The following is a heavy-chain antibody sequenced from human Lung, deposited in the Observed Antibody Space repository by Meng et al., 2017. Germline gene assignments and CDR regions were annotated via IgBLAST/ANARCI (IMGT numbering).Heavy chain of an antibody. D-gene: IGHD5-24*01. J-gene: IGHJ4*02. CDR1: GYIFTDFQ. CDR3: ARDRDGYASFDH. CDR2: ITPNSGGA. V-gene: IGHV1-2*06. Sequence: QVQLVQSGAEVRKPGASLQVSCETSGYIFTDFQIHWVRQAPGQGLEWMGRITPNSGGANYAQKFQGRVTMTRDTSIRTAYMDLSRLTSDDTAIYYCARDRDGYASFDHCGQGTLVTVSS.